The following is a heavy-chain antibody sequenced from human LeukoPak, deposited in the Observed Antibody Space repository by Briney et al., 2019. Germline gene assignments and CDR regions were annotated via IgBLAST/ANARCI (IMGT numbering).Heavy chain of an antibody. V-gene: IGHV1-8*01. D-gene: IGHD3-3*01. CDR1: GYTFTSYD. CDR3: ARGRYDFWSGYYPQPYYYYGMDV. CDR2: MNPNSGNT. J-gene: IGHJ6*02. Sequence: ASVKVSCKASGYTFTSYDINWVRQATGQGLEWMGWMNPNSGNTGYAQKFQGRVTMTRNTSISTAYMELSSLRSEDTAVYYCARGRYDFWSGYYPQPYYYYGMDVWGQGTTVTVSS.